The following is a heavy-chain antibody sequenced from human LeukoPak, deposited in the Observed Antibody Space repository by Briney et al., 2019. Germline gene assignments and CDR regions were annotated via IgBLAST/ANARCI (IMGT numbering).Heavy chain of an antibody. CDR2: INPNSGGT. CDR3: AVGGYERSKSRLLFDY. V-gene: IGHV1-2*02. J-gene: IGHJ4*02. Sequence: GASVTVSCTASGYTFTGYYMHWVRQAPGQGLEWMGWINPNSGGTNYAQKFQGRVTMTRDTSISTAYMELSRLRSDDTAVYYCAVGGYERSKSRLLFDYWGQGTLVTVSS. D-gene: IGHD5-12*01. CDR1: GYTFTGYY.